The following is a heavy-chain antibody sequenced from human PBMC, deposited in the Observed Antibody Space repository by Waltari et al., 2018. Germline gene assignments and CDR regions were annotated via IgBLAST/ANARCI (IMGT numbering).Heavy chain of an antibody. Sequence: QVQLQESGPGLVKPSESLSLTCAVSGYSISSGYYWGWIRQPPGKGLEWIGSIYHSGSTYYNPSLKSRVTISVDTSKNQFSLKLSSVTAADTAVYYCAREGGSGYRFDYWGQGTLVTVSS. J-gene: IGHJ4*02. CDR2: IYHSGST. CDR3: AREGGSGYRFDY. D-gene: IGHD3-3*01. V-gene: IGHV4-38-2*02. CDR1: GYSISSGYY.